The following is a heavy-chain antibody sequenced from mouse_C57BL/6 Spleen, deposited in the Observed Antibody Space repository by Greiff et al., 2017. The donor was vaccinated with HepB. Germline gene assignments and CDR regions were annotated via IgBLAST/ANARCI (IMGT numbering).Heavy chain of an antibody. CDR3: AQITTVVATDY. D-gene: IGHD1-1*01. CDR2: IHPNSGST. CDR1: GYTFTSYW. V-gene: IGHV1-64*01. J-gene: IGHJ2*01. Sequence: QVQLQQSGAELVKPGASVKLSCKASGYTFTSYWMHWVKQRPGQGLEWIGMIHPNSGSTNYNEKFKSKATLTVDKSSSTAYMQLSSLTSEDSAVYYCAQITTVVATDYWGQGTTLTVSS.